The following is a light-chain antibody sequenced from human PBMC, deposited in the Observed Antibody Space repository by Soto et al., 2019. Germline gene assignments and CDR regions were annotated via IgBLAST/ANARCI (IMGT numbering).Light chain of an antibody. V-gene: IGKV2-30*02. CDR3: MQGTHWPIT. CDR1: QSLVHSDGIAY. J-gene: IGKJ5*01. CDR2: KVS. Sequence: DVVITHSPLSLPVTLLHAASSSCRSHQSLVHSDGIAYFSWFQQRPGRSPRRLIYKVSNRDSGVPARFSGSGSGTDFALKISRVEAEDVGVYYCMQGTHWPITFGQGTRLENK.